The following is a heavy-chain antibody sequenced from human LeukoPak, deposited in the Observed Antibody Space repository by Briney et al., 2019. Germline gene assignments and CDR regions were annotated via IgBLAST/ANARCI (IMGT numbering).Heavy chain of an antibody. Sequence: SETLSLTCTVSDGSISSYYWSWIRQPPGKGLEWIGYIYYSGSTNYNPSLKSRVTISVDTSKNQFSLKLSSVTAADTAVYYCARALARGFDYWGQGTLVTVSS. V-gene: IGHV4-59*01. D-gene: IGHD3-10*01. CDR3: ARALARGFDY. CDR2: IYYSGST. CDR1: DGSISSYY. J-gene: IGHJ4*02.